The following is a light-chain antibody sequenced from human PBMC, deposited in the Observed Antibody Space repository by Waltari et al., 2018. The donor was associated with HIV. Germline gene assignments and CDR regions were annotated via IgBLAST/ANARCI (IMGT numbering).Light chain of an antibody. Sequence: QSALTQPASVSGSPGPSITISCSVASTDLCASYYVSWYPQLPDSAPRLILYEVKKRPSGVSSRFSGSKSGNTASLTISGLQVEDEAVYFCSSYSTGDTLVLFGGGTRLTVL. CDR2: EVK. J-gene: IGLJ2*01. CDR3: SSYSTGDTLVL. CDR1: STDLCASYY. V-gene: IGLV2-14*01.